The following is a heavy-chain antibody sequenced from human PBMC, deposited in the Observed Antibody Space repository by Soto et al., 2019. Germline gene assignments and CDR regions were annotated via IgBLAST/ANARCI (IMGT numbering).Heavy chain of an antibody. Sequence: SGPTLVNPTQTLTLTCTFSGFSLSANGVGVAWIRQPPGQALEWLALVYWDDDKRYRTSLRSRLTITKDTSKNQVVLTMTNMDPVDTGTYYCAHAYGGTSWPNDAFDVWGQGTVVTVSS. CDR3: AHAYGGTSWPNDAFDV. CDR1: GFSLSANGVG. J-gene: IGHJ3*01. D-gene: IGHD2-2*01. CDR2: VYWDDDK. V-gene: IGHV2-5*02.